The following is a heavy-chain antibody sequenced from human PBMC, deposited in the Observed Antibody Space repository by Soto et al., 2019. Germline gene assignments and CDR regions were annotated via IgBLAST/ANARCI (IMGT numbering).Heavy chain of an antibody. V-gene: IGHV4-59*08. CDR2: IYYSGST. Sequence: SETLSLTCAVSGGSVSGYYWSWIRQPPSKGLEWIGYIYYSGSTYYDPFLKSRVTISVDTSKNQFSLKLSSVTAADTAVYYCARGTGITIFGVVIHKGFDPWGQGTLVTVSS. D-gene: IGHD3-3*01. CDR3: ARGTGITIFGVVIHKGFDP. CDR1: GGSVSGYY. J-gene: IGHJ5*02.